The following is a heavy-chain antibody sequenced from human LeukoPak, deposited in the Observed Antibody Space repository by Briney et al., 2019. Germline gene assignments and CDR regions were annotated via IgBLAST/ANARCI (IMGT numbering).Heavy chain of an antibody. J-gene: IGHJ6*02. V-gene: IGHV4-34*01. CDR2: INHSGST. Sequence: PSETLSLTCAVFGGSFSGYYWSWIRQPPGKGLEWIGEINHSGSTKYDPSLKSRVTISVDTSKNQFSLKLSSVTAADTAVYYCARSLDYYYYGMDVWGQGTTVTVSS. D-gene: IGHD1-1*01. CDR3: ARSLDYYYYGMDV. CDR1: GGSFSGYY.